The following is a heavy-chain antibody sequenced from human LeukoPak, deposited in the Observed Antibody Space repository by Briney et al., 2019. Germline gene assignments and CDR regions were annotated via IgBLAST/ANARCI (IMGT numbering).Heavy chain of an antibody. J-gene: IGHJ4*02. CDR2: IYYSGST. V-gene: IGHV4-30-4*01. CDR1: GDSISSGDYY. CDR3: ASVYDTSGFWGDY. Sequence: SQTLSLTCTVSGDSISSGDYYWSWIRQPPGKGLEWIGYIYYSGSTYYNPSLKSRVTISVDTPKNQFSLKLSSVTATDTAVYYCASVYDTSGFWGDYWGQGTLVTVSS. D-gene: IGHD3-22*01.